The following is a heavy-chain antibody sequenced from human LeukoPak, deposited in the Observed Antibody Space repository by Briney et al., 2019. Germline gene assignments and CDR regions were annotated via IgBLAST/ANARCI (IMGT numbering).Heavy chain of an antibody. D-gene: IGHD2-2*01. V-gene: IGHV4-39*01. CDR2: MYYSGST. J-gene: IGHJ4*02. CDR1: GGSISSTSYY. Sequence: PSETLSLTCTVSGGSISSTSYYWGWIRQPPGKGLEWIGSMYYSGSTYYNPSLRSRVTISVDTSKNQFSPKLSSVTAADTAVFYCARLVGSGYCSGTSCYQSYYFDYWGQGTLVTVSS. CDR3: ARLVGSGYCSGTSCYQSYYFDY.